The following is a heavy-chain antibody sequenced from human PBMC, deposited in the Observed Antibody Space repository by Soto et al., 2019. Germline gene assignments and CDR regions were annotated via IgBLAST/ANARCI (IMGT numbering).Heavy chain of an antibody. CDR2: INHSGST. V-gene: IGHV4-34*01. J-gene: IGHJ6*02. Sequence: PSETLSLTCAVYGGSFSGYYWSWIRQPPGKGLEWIGEINHSGSTNYNPSLKSRVTISVDTSKNQFSLKLSSVTAADTAVYYCARGSGVRRNYYYYYGMDVWGQGTTVTVSS. CDR3: ARGSGVRRNYYYYYGMDV. D-gene: IGHD3-10*01. CDR1: GGSFSGYY.